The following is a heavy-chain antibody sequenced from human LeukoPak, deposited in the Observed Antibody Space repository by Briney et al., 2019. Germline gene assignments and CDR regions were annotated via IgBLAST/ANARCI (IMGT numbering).Heavy chain of an antibody. CDR1: GGSISSYY. Sequence: SETLSLTCTVSGGSISSYYWSWIRQPPGKGLEWIGYIYYSGSTNYNPSLKSRVTISVDTSRNQFSLKLSSVTAADTAVYFCARHLYYYYGMDVWGQGTTVAVSS. V-gene: IGHV4-59*08. CDR3: ARHLYYYYGMDV. CDR2: IYYSGST. J-gene: IGHJ6*02.